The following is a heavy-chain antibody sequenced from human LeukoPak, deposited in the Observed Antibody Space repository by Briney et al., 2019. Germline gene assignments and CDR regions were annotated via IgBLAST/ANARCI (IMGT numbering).Heavy chain of an antibody. J-gene: IGHJ6*03. CDR2: LYTSGST. CDR3: ARETDTSYYYYMDV. V-gene: IGHV4-61*02. Sequence: SETLSLTCTVSGGSISSGSYYWSWIRQPAGKGLEWIGRLYTSGSTNYNPSLKSRVTISVDTSKNQFSLKLSSVTAADTAMYYCARETDTSYYYYMDVWGKVPRSPSP. D-gene: IGHD3-16*01. CDR1: GGSISSGSYY.